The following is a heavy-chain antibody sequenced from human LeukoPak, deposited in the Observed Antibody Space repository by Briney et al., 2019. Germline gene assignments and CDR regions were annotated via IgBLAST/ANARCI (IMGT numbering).Heavy chain of an antibody. V-gene: IGHV4-34*01. CDR1: GASFGVYY. J-gene: IGHJ4*02. CDR2: CDHIGST. CDR3: ARGRVQGIGVAGLDY. Sequence: PSETLSLTCAVYGASFGVYYWSCIRQPPGKGLEWIGACDHIGSTNYNPSFSSGVTISGDTSRTQFSLKLSSSTAANTAVYYCARGRVQGIGVAGLDYWSQGTLVTVSS. D-gene: IGHD6-19*01.